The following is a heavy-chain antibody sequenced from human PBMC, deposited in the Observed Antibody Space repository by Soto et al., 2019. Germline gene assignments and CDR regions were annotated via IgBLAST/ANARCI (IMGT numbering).Heavy chain of an antibody. CDR2: IYYSGST. J-gene: IGHJ4*02. V-gene: IGHV4-59*01. CDR1: GGSISSYY. Sequence: PSETLSLTCTVSGGSISSYYWSWIRQPPGKGLEWIGYIYYSGSTNYNPSLKSRVTISVDTSKNQFSLKLSSVTAADTAVYYCARGSPAEWELPYYFDYWGQGTLVTVSS. CDR3: ARGSPAEWELPYYFDY. D-gene: IGHD1-26*01.